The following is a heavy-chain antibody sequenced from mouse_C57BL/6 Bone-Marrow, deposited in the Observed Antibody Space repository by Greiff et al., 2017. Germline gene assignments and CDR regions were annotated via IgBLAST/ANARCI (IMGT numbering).Heavy chain of an antibody. CDR3: ARRFFAY. CDR2: ISSGGSYT. J-gene: IGHJ3*01. Sequence: DVKLVESGGDLVKPGGSLKLSCAASGFTFSSYGMSWVRQTPDKRLEWVATISSGGSYTYYPDSVKGRFTISRDNAKNTLYLQMSSLKSEDTAMYYCARRFFAYWGQGTLVTVSA. CDR1: GFTFSSYG. V-gene: IGHV5-6*02.